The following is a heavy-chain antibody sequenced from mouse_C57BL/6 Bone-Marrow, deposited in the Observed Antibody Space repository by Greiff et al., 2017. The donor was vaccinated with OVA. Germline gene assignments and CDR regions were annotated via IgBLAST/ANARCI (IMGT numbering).Heavy chain of an antibody. J-gene: IGHJ3*01. Sequence: QVQLQQPGAELVRPGTSVKLSCKASGYTFTSYWMHWVKQRPGQGLEWIGVIDPSDSYTNYNQKFKGKATLTVDTSSSTAYMQLSSLTSEDSAVYYCAGRYYGNYGFAYWGQGTLVTVSA. D-gene: IGHD2-1*01. CDR1: GYTFTSYW. CDR3: AGRYYGNYGFAY. V-gene: IGHV1-59*01. CDR2: IDPSDSYT.